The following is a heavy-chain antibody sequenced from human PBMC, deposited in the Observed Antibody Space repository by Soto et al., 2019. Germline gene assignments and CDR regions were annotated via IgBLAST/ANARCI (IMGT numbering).Heavy chain of an antibody. CDR3: ARGRGDGYNPEYYFDY. CDR1: GGTFSSYA. Sequence: QVQLVQSGAEVKKPGSSVKVSCKASGGTFSSYAISWVRQAPGQGLEWMGGIIPIFGTANYAQKFQGRVTITADESTSTPYMELSSLRSEDTAVYYCARGRGDGYNPEYYFDYWGQGTLVTVSS. J-gene: IGHJ4*02. CDR2: IIPIFGTA. D-gene: IGHD5-12*01. V-gene: IGHV1-69*01.